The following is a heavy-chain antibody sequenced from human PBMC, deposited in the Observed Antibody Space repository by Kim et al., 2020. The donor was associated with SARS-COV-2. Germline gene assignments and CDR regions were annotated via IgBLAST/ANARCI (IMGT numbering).Heavy chain of an antibody. CDR1: GFIFSDYS. D-gene: IGHD3-22*01. CDR3: AKKSPYYCDSHDAVNI. CDR2: LIGIGATT. Sequence: GGSLRLSCAASGFIFSDYSLSWVRQAPGKGLEWVSGLIGIGATTHYADSVKGRFTISRDNSKHTVYLQMKSLRGEDTAMYYCAKKSPYYCDSHDAVNIWG. V-gene: IGHV3-23*01. J-gene: IGHJ3*02.